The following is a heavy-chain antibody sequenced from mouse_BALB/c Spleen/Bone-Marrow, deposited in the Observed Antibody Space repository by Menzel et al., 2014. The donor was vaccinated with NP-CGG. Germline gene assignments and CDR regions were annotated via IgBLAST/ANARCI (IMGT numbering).Heavy chain of an antibody. CDR3: ARYDYAIDY. D-gene: IGHD2-3*01. CDR1: GYSFASYW. CDR2: LAPGSGST. V-gene: IGHV1S41*01. J-gene: IGHJ4*01. Sequence: DLVKPGASVKLSCKASGYSFASYWINWLKQRPGQGPEWIGRLAPGSGSTYYNEMFKGKATLTADTSSSTAYIQLSSLSSEDSAVYFCARYDYAIDYWGQGTSVTVSS.